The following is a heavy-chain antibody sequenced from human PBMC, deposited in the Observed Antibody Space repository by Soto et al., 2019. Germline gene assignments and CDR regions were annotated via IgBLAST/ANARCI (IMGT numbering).Heavy chain of an antibody. CDR2: ISSSSSYT. CDR1: GFTFSDYY. CDR3: AREPTPAYCGGDCYSDY. J-gene: IGHJ4*02. Sequence: GGSLRLSCAASGFTFSDYYMSWIRQAPGKGLEWVSYISSSSSYTNYADSVKGRFTISRDNAKNSLYLQMNSLRAEDTAVYYCAREPTPAYCGGDCYSDYWGQGTLVTVSS. V-gene: IGHV3-11*06. D-gene: IGHD2-21*02.